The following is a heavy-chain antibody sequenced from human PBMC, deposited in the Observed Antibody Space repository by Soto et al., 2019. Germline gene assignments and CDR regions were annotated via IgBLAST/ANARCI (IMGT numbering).Heavy chain of an antibody. CDR3: AHGLATLPVFALDI. CDR2: IYWSGDE. D-gene: IGHD3-3*02. CDR1: GFSLSTSGVG. J-gene: IGHJ3*02. Sequence: QGTLKASGPTLVNPTQTLTLTCSFSGFSLSTSGVGVGWIRQSPGKALEWLALIYWSGDEHYRPSLKSRLSIIKDASKNHVVLIMTDMDPVDTATYYCAHGLATLPVFALDIWGQGTMVTVSS. V-gene: IGHV2-5*01.